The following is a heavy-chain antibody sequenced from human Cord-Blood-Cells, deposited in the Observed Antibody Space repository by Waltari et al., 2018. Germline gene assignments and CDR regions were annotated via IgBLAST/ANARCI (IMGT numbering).Heavy chain of an antibody. CDR1: GGSISSSRYY. CDR3: ARATISGSYFDY. CDR2: IYYSGST. D-gene: IGHD1-26*01. V-gene: IGHV4-39*01. Sequence: QLQLQESGPGLVKPSETLSLTCTVSGGSISSSRYYWGWIRQPPGKVLEWIGSIYYSGSTYYNPSLKSRVTISVDTSKNQFSLKLSSVTAADTAVYYCARATISGSYFDYWGQGTLVTVSS. J-gene: IGHJ4*02.